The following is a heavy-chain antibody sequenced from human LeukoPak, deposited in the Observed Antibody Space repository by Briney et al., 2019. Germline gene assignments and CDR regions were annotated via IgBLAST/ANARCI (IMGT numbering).Heavy chain of an antibody. CDR1: GFTVSSNY. CDR3: TRQGSIRGVIIYGMDV. CDR2: IRTKANSDAT. J-gene: IGHJ6*02. Sequence: GGSLRLSCAASGFTVSSNYMSWVRQASGKGLEWVGRIRTKANSDATAYGASVKGRFTISRDDSKNTAYLQMNSLKTEDTAVYYCTRQGSIRGVIIYGMDVWGQGTTVTVSS. D-gene: IGHD3-10*01. V-gene: IGHV3-73*01.